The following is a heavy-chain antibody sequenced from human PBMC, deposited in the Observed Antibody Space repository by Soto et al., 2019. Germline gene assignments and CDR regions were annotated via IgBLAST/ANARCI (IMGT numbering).Heavy chain of an antibody. CDR3: ARDGQPETIDY. Sequence: SETLSLTCTVSGFSISSYYWIWIRQPPGKGLEWIGEIYDSGSTNYNPSLKSRVTISVDTSNNQFSLKLSSVTAADTAVYYCARDGQPETIDYWGQGTLVTVSS. J-gene: IGHJ4*02. D-gene: IGHD1-7*01. CDR2: IYDSGST. V-gene: IGHV4-59*12. CDR1: GFSISSYY.